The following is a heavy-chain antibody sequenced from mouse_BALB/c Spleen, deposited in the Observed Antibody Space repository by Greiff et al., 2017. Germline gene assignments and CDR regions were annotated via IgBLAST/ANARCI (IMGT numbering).Heavy chain of an antibody. CDR3: TRNWDRVFDY. J-gene: IGHJ2*01. CDR2: IYPSDSYT. D-gene: IGHD4-1*01. Sequence: QVQLQQPGAELVRPGASVKLSCKASGYTFTSYWINWVKQRPGQGLEWIGNIYPSDSYTNYNQKFKDKATLTVDKSSSTAYMQLSSPTSEDSAVYYCTRNWDRVFDYWGQGTTLTVSS. CDR1: GYTFTSYW. V-gene: IGHV1-69*02.